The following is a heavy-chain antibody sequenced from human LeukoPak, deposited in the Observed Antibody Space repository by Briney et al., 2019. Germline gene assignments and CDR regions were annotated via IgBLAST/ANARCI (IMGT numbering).Heavy chain of an antibody. Sequence: GESLKISCKGSGYSFTSYWNGWVRQMPGKGLEWMGIIYPGDSDTRYGPSFQGQVTISADKSISTAYLQWSSLKASDTAMYYCARRGYSYGYEVDYWGQGTLVTVSS. J-gene: IGHJ4*02. D-gene: IGHD5-18*01. V-gene: IGHV5-51*01. CDR1: GYSFTSYW. CDR2: IYPGDSDT. CDR3: ARRGYSYGYEVDY.